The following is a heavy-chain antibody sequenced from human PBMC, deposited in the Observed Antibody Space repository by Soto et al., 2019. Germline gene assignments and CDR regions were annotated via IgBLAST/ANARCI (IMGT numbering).Heavy chain of an antibody. CDR3: ARHAAYDSFWGESDGSDY. V-gene: IGHV4-39*01. J-gene: IGHJ4*01. Sequence: SETLSLTCTVSGGSISSNSYYWDWIRQPPGKGLEWIGSLFYSVATYHNPSLQSRVTIFVDTSKNQFSLHLSCVTATDTAVYYPARHAAYDSFWGESDGSDYWVHGTLVSDPS. CDR1: GGSISSNSYY. CDR2: LFYSVAT. D-gene: IGHD3-16*01.